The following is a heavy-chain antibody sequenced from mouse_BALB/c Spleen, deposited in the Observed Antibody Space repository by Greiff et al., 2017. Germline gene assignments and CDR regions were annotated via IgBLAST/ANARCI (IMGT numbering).Heavy chain of an antibody. D-gene: IGHD2-1*01. CDR1: GFTFSSYA. V-gene: IGHV5-6-5*01. J-gene: IGHJ4*01. CDR3: ARGGNRGAMDY. Sequence: EVNLVESGGGLVKPGGSLKLSCAASGFTFSSYAMSWVRQTPEKRLEWVASISSGGSTYYPDSVKGRFTISRDNARNILYLQMSSLRSEDTAMYYCARGGNRGAMDYWGQGTSVTVSS. CDR2: ISSGGST.